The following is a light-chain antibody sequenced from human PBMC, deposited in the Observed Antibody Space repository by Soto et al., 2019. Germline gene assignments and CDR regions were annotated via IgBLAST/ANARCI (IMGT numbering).Light chain of an antibody. CDR3: GTWDSNLSSVV. J-gene: IGLJ2*01. Sequence: QSVLTQPPSVSAAPGQTVTISCSGRSSNIGNNYVSWYQQLPGAAPKLLIYDNNKRPSGIPDRFSGSKSGTSATLGITGLQTGDEADYYCGTWDSNLSSVVFGGGTKLTVL. CDR2: DNN. CDR1: SSNIGNNY. V-gene: IGLV1-51*01.